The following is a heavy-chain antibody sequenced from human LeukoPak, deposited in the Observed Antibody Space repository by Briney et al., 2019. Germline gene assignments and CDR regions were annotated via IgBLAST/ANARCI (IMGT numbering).Heavy chain of an antibody. CDR1: GFTFSASW. CDR3: VTQGFGQSTIFDY. CDR2: INQDGSRL. J-gene: IGHJ4*02. V-gene: IGHV3-7*01. D-gene: IGHD3-10*01. Sequence: PGGSLRLSCAASGFTFSASWMSWVRQAPGKGLQWVANINQDGSRLGYIGSVKGRFTISRDDTNNFLYLQMDSLRAEDTAIYYCVTQGFGQSTIFDYWGQGTLVTVSA.